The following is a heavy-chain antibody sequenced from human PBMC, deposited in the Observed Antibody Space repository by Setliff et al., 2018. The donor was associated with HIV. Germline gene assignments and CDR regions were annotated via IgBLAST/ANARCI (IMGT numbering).Heavy chain of an antibody. CDR3: ARQGRPGDFDS. V-gene: IGHV4-39*01. CDR2: IYYSGNT. J-gene: IGHJ4*02. Sequence: SETLSLTCTVSGGSLSSSNYYRGWIRQPPGKGLEWIGSIYYSGNTYYNPSLKSRVTISGDTSKKQFSLKLRAVTAADSAVYYCARQGRPGDFDSWGQGTLVTVSS. D-gene: IGHD7-27*01. CDR1: GGSLSSSNYY.